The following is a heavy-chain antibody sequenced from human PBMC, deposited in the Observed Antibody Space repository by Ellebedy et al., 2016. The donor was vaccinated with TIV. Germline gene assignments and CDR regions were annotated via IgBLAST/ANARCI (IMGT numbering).Heavy chain of an antibody. J-gene: IGHJ4*02. CDR3: AKPSCSGVTCSYLYFDY. CDR2: IIPIFGTA. CDR1: GYKFIRYY. D-gene: IGHD2-15*01. Sequence: ASVKVSCKASGYKFIRYYMHWVRQAPGQGLEWMGGIIPIFGTAKYAQKFQGRVTITADESAGTAYMELSSLRSEDTAVYYCAKPSCSGVTCSYLYFDYWGQGTLVTVSS. V-gene: IGHV1-69*13.